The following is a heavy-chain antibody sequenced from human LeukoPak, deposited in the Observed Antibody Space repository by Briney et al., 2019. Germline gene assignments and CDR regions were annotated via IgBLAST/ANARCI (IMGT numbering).Heavy chain of an antibody. CDR2: IDSSGSPI. CDR1: GFSFSSYA. J-gene: IGHJ4*02. V-gene: IGHV3-48*03. D-gene: IGHD6-19*01. Sequence: GGSLRLSCAASGFSFSSYAMSWVRQAPGKGLEWVSYIDSSGSPIYYTDSVKGRFTISRDNAKKSLYLQMNSLRPEDTAVYYCATSLAVAAYYFDYWGQGTLVTVSS. CDR3: ATSLAVAAYYFDY.